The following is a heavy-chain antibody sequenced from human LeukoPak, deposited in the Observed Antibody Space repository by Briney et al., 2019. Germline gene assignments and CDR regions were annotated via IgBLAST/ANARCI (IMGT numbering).Heavy chain of an antibody. J-gene: IGHJ4*02. V-gene: IGHV3-30*02. CDR1: EFIFSDFG. Sequence: GGSLRLSCAASEFIFSDFGIHWVRQTPDKGLEWVAFIRYDESNTYYGDSVKGRFTISRDTSRNTVYLQMNSLRAEDTAVYYCARGLTYGPYINFDYWGQGTLVTVSS. CDR2: IRYDESNT. D-gene: IGHD4-17*01. CDR3: ARGLTYGPYINFDY.